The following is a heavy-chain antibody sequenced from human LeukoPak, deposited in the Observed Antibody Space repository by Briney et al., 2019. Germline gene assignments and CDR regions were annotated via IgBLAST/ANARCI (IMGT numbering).Heavy chain of an antibody. CDR1: GGTFSSYA. J-gene: IGHJ6*04. Sequence: ASVKVSCKASGGTFSSYAISWVRQAPGQGLEWMGGIIPIFGTANCAQKFQGRVTITADESTSTAYMELSSLRSEDTAVYYCALADIVVVPAAHYYYYGMDVWGKGTTVTVSS. CDR2: IIPIFGTA. V-gene: IGHV1-69*13. CDR3: ALADIVVVPAAHYYYYGMDV. D-gene: IGHD2-2*01.